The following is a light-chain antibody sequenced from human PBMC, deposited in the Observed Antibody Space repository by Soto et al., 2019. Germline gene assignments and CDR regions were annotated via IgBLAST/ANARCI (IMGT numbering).Light chain of an antibody. CDR2: DVS. CDR3: SSYAGTNNLI. J-gene: IGLJ2*01. Sequence: QSVLTQPPSASGSPGQSVTISCTGTSSDVGTYNYVSWYQQHPGKAPKVMIYDVSKRPSGVPDRFSGSKSGNTASLTVSGLQAEDEANYYCSSYAGTNNLIFGGGTKLTVL. V-gene: IGLV2-8*01. CDR1: SSDVGTYNY.